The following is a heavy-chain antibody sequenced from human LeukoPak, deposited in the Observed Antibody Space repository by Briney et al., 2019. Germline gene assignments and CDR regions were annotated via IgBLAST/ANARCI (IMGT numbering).Heavy chain of an antibody. V-gene: IGHV3-66*01. CDR1: GGSISSNY. D-gene: IGHD1-26*01. CDR2: IYSGGST. CDR3: ARRGGSYVAFDI. Sequence: LSLTCTVSGGSISSNYLSWFRQPPGKGLEWVSVIYSGGSTYYADSVKGRFTISRDNSKNTLYLQMNSLRAEDTAVYYCARRGGSYVAFDIWGQGTMVTVSS. J-gene: IGHJ3*02.